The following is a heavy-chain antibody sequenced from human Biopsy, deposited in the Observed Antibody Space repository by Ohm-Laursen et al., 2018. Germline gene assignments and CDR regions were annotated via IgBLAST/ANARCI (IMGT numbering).Heavy chain of an antibody. Sequence: SLRLSCTASGFKFDEFAMHWVRQTPGKGLEWVSAINWNSDRVDYADSVKGRFIISRDNARNALHLQMNSLRTEDTALYYCAKDLGLNYSDRFLFYYGMDVWGRGTTVTVSS. V-gene: IGHV3-9*01. CDR1: GFKFDEFA. D-gene: IGHD4-17*01. CDR2: INWNSDRV. CDR3: AKDLGLNYSDRFLFYYGMDV. J-gene: IGHJ6*02.